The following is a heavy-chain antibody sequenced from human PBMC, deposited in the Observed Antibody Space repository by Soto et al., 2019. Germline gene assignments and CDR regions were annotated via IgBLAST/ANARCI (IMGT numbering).Heavy chain of an antibody. J-gene: IGHJ5*02. CDR1: GDSYNISTYS. D-gene: IGHD6-19*01. CDR2: IYQSGVT. Sequence: PSETLSLTCNMSGDSYNISTYSWSWIRQPPGKALQWIGFIYQSGVTSYNPSLASRVSISLDRSNNQCSLKLKSVTAADTAVYFCAGMPYTSGLRFDPWGPGTLVTVSS. CDR3: AGMPYTSGLRFDP. V-gene: IGHV4-30-2*01.